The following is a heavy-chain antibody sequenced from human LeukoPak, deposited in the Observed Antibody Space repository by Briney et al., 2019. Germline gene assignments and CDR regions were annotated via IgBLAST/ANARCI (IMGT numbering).Heavy chain of an antibody. CDR1: GFTVSSNY. CDR3: ARGSAPTVTTLGYYYYYMDV. CDR2: IYSGGST. Sequence: GGSLRLSCAASGFTVSSNYMSWVRQVPGKGLEWVSVIYSGGSTYYADSVKGRFTISRDNSKNTLYLQMNSLRAEDTAVYYCARGSAPTVTTLGYYYYYMDVWGKGTTVTVSS. D-gene: IGHD4-11*01. V-gene: IGHV3-53*01. J-gene: IGHJ6*03.